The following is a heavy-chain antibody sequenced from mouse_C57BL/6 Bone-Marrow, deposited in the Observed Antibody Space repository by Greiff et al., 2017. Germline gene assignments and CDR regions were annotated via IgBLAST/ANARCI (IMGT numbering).Heavy chain of an antibody. CDR2: IDPSDSYT. V-gene: IGHV1-69*01. Sequence: QVQLQQPGAELVMPGASVKLSCKASGYTFTSYWMHWVKQRPGQGLEWIGEIDPSDSYTNYNQKFKGKSTLTVDKSSSTAYMQLSSLTSEDSAVYYSAREGYDYVDYWGQGTTLTVSS. CDR3: AREGYDYVDY. D-gene: IGHD2-3*01. CDR1: GYTFTSYW. J-gene: IGHJ2*01.